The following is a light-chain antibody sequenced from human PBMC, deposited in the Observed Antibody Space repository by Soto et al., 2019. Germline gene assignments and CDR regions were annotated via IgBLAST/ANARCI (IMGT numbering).Light chain of an antibody. Sequence: QAVVTQEPSLTVSPGGTVTLTCGSSTGAVPSGHYPYWFQQKPGQAPRTLIYDTSNRHSWTPARFSGSLLGGKGALTLSGAQPEDEAEEYCLRSYGVPSGPPVVFGGGTKLTVL. CDR3: LRSYGVPSGPPVV. CDR2: DTS. V-gene: IGLV7-46*01. J-gene: IGLJ2*01. CDR1: TGAVPSGHY.